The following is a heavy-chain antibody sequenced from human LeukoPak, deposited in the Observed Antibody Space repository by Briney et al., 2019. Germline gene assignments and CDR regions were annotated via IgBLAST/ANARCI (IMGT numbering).Heavy chain of an antibody. J-gene: IGHJ4*02. Sequence: GRSLRLSCAASGFTFSSCGMHWVRQAPGKGLEWVAVISYDGNNKYYADSVKGRFTISRDNSKNTLYLQMNSLGGEDTAVYYCAKERSTDFDYWGQGTLVTVSS. V-gene: IGHV3-30*18. CDR3: AKERSTDFDY. D-gene: IGHD1-14*01. CDR1: GFTFSSCG. CDR2: ISYDGNNK.